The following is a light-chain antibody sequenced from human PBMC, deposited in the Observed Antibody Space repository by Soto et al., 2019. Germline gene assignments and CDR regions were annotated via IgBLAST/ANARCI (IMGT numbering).Light chain of an antibody. CDR3: QQVNVYPST. Sequence: DIQMTQSTSTLSASVGDEVTITCRASQTIMTYLNWYQLKPGKAPKLLIYAASTLQSGVPSRFSGSGSGTDFTLTISSLQPEDFATYYCQQVNVYPSTFGGGTKVDIK. CDR2: AAS. V-gene: IGKV1-39*01. J-gene: IGKJ4*01. CDR1: QTIMTY.